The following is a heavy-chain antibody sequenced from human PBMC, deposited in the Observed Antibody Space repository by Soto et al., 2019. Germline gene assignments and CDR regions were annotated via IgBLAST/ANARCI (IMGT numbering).Heavy chain of an antibody. V-gene: IGHV4-59*01. CDR1: GGSISSYY. CDR2: IYYSGST. J-gene: IGHJ5*02. D-gene: IGHD3-22*01. CDR3: ASTTSYYYDTSGYSKWFDP. Sequence: SETLSLTCTVSGGSISSYYWSWIRQPPGKGLEWIGYIYYSGSTNYNPSLKSRVTISVDTSKNQFSLKLSSVTAADTAVYYCASTTSYYYDTSGYSKWFDPWGQGTLVTVSS.